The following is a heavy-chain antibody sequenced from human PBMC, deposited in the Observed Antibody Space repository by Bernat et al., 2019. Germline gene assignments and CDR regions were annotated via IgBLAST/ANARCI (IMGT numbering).Heavy chain of an antibody. Sequence: QVQLVQSGAEVKKPGSSVKVSCKASGGTFSSYTISWVRQAPGQGLEWMGRIIPILGIANYAQKFQGRVTITADKSTSTAYMELRSLRSDDTAAYYCARDVGDIVVVVAAPDYWGQGTLVTVSS. D-gene: IGHD2-15*01. CDR3: ARDVGDIVVVVAAPDY. CDR1: GGTFSSYT. V-gene: IGHV1-69*08. CDR2: IIPILGIA. J-gene: IGHJ4*02.